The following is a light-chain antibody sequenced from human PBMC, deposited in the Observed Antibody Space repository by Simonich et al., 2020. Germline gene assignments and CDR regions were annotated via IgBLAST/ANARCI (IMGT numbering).Light chain of an antibody. J-gene: IGKJ1*01. V-gene: IGKV4-1*01. CDR3: QQYYSTPRT. Sequence: DIVMTQSPDSLAVSLGERATLNCTYSQSVLYSSNNKNYLAWYQQKPGQPPKLLIYWASTRESGVPDRFSVSGSGTDFTLTISSLQAEDVAVYYCQQYYSTPRTFGQGTKVEIK. CDR2: WAS. CDR1: QSVLYSSNNKNY.